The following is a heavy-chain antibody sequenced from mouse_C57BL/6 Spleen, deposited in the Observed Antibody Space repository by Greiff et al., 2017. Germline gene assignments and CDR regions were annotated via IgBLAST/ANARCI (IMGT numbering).Heavy chain of an antibody. CDR3: ARGVTGTRYFDV. CDR2: INPNNGGT. D-gene: IGHD4-1*01. V-gene: IGHV1-26*01. Sequence: EVQLQQSGPELVKPGASVKISCKASGYTFTDYYMNWVKQSHGKSLEWIGDINPNNGGTSYNQKFTGKATLTVDKSSSTAYMELRSLTSEDSAVYYCARGVTGTRYFDVWGTGTTVTVSS. CDR1: GYTFTDYY. J-gene: IGHJ1*03.